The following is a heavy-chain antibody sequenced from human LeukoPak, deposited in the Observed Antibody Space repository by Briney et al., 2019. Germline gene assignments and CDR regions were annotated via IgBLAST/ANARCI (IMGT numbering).Heavy chain of an antibody. D-gene: IGHD5-12*01. Sequence: PSETLSLTCTVSGGSISSSSYYWGWIRQPPGKGLEWIGSIFNSGSTYYKPSLKSRVTISVDMSRNQFSLKLSSVTAADTAVYYCASGEWLRLDSWGQGTLVTVSS. V-gene: IGHV4-39*07. J-gene: IGHJ4*02. CDR1: GGSISSSSYY. CDR3: ASGEWLRLDS. CDR2: IFNSGST.